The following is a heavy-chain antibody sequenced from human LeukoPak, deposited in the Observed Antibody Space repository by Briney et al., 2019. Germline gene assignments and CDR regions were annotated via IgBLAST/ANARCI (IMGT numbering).Heavy chain of an antibody. CDR1: GYTFTSYA. D-gene: IGHD2-2*03. J-gene: IGHJ4*02. V-gene: IGHV1-3*01. CDR3: ARDQDGYGSSSGYFDY. CDR2: INAGNGNT. Sequence: ASVKVSCKASGYTFTSYAMHWVRQAPGQRLEWMGWINAGNGNTKYSQKFQGRVTITRDTSASTAYMELSSLRSEDTAVYYCARDQDGYGSSSGYFDYWGQGTLVTVSS.